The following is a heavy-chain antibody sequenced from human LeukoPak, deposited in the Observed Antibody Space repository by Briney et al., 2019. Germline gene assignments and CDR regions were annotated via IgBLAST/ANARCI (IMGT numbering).Heavy chain of an antibody. D-gene: IGHD3-22*01. J-gene: IGHJ2*01. CDR3: ERVEIEACLGWYFDL. Sequence: SVNVSCKSSGGTFSSYAISWVRQAPGQGREWVGRIIPIFGRENYAQRFQGRVTITADKSTSTAYMELSSLRSEDTAVYYCERVEIEACLGWYFDLWGGGTLVTVSS. CDR2: IIPIFGRE. V-gene: IGHV1-69*04. CDR1: GGTFSSYA.